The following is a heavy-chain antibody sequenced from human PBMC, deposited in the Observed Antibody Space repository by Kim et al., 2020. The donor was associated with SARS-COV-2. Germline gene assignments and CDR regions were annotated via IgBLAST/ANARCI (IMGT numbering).Heavy chain of an antibody. J-gene: IGHJ6*02. Sequence: LKSRVTISVDTSKNQFSLKLSSVTAADTAVYYCARTYMVRGIITYGMDVWGQGTTVTVSS. CDR3: ARTYMVRGIITYGMDV. V-gene: IGHV4-31*02. D-gene: IGHD3-10*01.